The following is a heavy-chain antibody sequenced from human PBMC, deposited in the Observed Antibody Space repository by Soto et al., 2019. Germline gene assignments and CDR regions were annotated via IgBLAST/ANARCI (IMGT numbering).Heavy chain of an antibody. Sequence: EVQLVESGGNLAQPGGSLRLSCAASGFTFSTYPMHWVRQGPGTGLEYVAGISGNGGSNHYANSVKGRFTISRDNSKSTLYLQMGSLRAEDMAVYYCARDYCPGGVCYTIFDYWGQGTLVTVSS. D-gene: IGHD2-8*02. V-gene: IGHV3-64*01. CDR1: GFTFSTYP. J-gene: IGHJ4*02. CDR3: ARDYCPGGVCYTIFDY. CDR2: ISGNGGSN.